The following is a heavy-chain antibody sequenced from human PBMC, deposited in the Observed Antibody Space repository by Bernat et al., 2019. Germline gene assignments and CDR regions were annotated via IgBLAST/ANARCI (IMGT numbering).Heavy chain of an antibody. V-gene: IGHV4-39*01. CDR1: GGSISSSSYY. CDR3: ARQLDYYYGMDV. J-gene: IGHJ6*02. Sequence: QLQLQESGPGLVKPSETLSLTCTVSGGSISSSSYYWGWIRQPPGKGLEWIGSIYYSGSTYYNPSLKSPVTISVDTSKNQFSLKLSSVTAADTAVYYCARQLDYYYGMDVWGQGTTVTVSS. CDR2: IYYSGST.